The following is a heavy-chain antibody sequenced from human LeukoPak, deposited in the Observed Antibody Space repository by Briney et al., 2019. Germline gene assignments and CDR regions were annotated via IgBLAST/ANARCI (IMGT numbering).Heavy chain of an antibody. D-gene: IGHD6-19*01. CDR3: IRGSYSSGWYGDY. J-gene: IGHJ4*02. CDR1: GFTLSDHY. CDR2: TRNKASSYTT. V-gene: IGHV3-72*01. Sequence: GGSLRLSCAASGFTLSDHYVDWVRQAPGKGLEWVGRTRNKASSYTTEYAASVKGRFTISRDDSKNSLYLQMNSLITEDTAVYYCIRGSYSSGWYGDYWGQGTLVTVSS.